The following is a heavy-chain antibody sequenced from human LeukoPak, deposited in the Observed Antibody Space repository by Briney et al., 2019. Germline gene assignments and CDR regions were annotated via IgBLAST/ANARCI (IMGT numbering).Heavy chain of an antibody. D-gene: IGHD5-24*01. Sequence: GRSLRLSCAASGFTFSSYGMHWVRQAPGKGLEWVAVIWYDGSNKYYADSVKGRFTISRDNSKNTLYLQMNSLSAEDTAVYYCARHGYNYGFDYWGQGTLVTVSS. J-gene: IGHJ4*02. CDR1: GFTFSSYG. CDR2: IWYDGSNK. V-gene: IGHV3-33*01. CDR3: ARHGYNYGFDY.